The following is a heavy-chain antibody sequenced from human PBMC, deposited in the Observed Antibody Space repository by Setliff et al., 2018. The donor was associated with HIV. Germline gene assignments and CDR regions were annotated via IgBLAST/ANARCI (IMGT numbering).Heavy chain of an antibody. CDR2: ISGNGGKT. D-gene: IGHD3-3*01. J-gene: IGHJ3*01. CDR3: AKDWDITIFAVVIGGGFDF. Sequence: PGGSLRLSCAASGFTFRNYAMAWVRQAPGKGLEWVSVISGNGGKTYFADSVKGRFTISRDNSKNTLYLQMNGLRAEDTAVYYCAKDWDITIFAVVIGGGFDFWGQGAMVTVSS. CDR1: GFTFRNYA. V-gene: IGHV3-23*01.